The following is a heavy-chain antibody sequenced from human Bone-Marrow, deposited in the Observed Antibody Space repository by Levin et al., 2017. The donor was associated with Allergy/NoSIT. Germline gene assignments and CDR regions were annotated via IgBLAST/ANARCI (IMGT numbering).Heavy chain of an antibody. CDR1: GDSVSSNSAA. D-gene: IGHD6-19*01. J-gene: IGHJ6*02. V-gene: IGHV6-1*01. Sequence: PSQTLSLTCAISGDSVSSNSAAWNWIRQSPSRGLEWLGRTYYRSKWYNDYAVSVRGRITINPDTSKNQFSLQLNSVTPEDTAVYYCAISIRRPDSSGWFYGMDVWGQGTTVTVSS. CDR3: AISIRRPDSSGWFYGMDV. CDR2: TYYRSKWYN.